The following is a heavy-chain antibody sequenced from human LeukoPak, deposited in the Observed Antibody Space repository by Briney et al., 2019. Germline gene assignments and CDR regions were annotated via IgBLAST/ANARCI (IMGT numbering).Heavy chain of an antibody. J-gene: IGHJ6*04. CDR2: IIPIFGTA. D-gene: IGHD2-15*01. CDR1: GGTFSSYA. Sequence: GASVKVSCKASGGTFSSYAISWVRQAPGQGLEWMGGIIPIFGTANYARKFQGRVTITADESTSTAYMELSSLRSEDTAVYYCARNSGCSGGSCYFYYYYGMDVWGKGTTVTVSS. CDR3: ARNSGCSGGSCYFYYYYGMDV. V-gene: IGHV1-69*13.